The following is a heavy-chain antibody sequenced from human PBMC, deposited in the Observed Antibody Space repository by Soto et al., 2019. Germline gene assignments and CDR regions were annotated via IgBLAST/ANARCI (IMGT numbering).Heavy chain of an antibody. CDR3: AHAGDFDLLTFDH. V-gene: IGHV2-5*02. CDR2: IYWDDDK. Sequence: SGPTLVNPTETLTLTCSFSGFSLTSSDMGVAWIRQPPGKALEWLALIYWDDDKRYSPSLKDRLAISKDTSRNQVVLTITNVDPVDTATYFCAHAGDFDLLTFDHWGPGTLVTVSS. D-gene: IGHD3-9*01. J-gene: IGHJ4*02. CDR1: GFSLTSSDMG.